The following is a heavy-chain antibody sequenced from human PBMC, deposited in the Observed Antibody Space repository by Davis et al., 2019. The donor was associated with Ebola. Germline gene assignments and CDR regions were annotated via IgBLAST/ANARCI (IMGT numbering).Heavy chain of an antibody. CDR2: ISRGGHDT. D-gene: IGHD3-9*01. CDR3: AKDAEDGSGNWLFEY. Sequence: PGGSLRLSCGASGFTFSRHSMNWVRQAPGKGLEWIAFISRGGHDTYYADSVRGRFTISRDHAKNLLYLQLNSLRDEDTALYYGAKDAEDGSGNWLFEYRGRGAMVTVSS. V-gene: IGHV3-48*02. CDR1: GFTFSRHS. J-gene: IGHJ2*01.